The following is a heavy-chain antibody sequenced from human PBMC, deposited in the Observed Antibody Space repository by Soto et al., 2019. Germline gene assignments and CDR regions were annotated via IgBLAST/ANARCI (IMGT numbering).Heavy chain of an antibody. Sequence: QVQLVQSGAEVKKPGSSVKVSCKASGGTFSTYTITWVRQAPGQGLEWMGRIIPIIGIINYAQKFQGRVTIRADQFTSKALLEPNGLRSDGQGLDFWWGDPDRPLHGCQASSLPWGQGTLVTVSS. V-gene: IGHV1-69*02. CDR1: GGTFSTYT. D-gene: IGHD2-15*01. CDR3: WGDPDRPLHGCQASSLP. CDR2: IIPIIGII. J-gene: IGHJ5*02.